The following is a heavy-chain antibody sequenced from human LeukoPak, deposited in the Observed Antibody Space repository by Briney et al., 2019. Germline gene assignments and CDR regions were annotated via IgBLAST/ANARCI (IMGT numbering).Heavy chain of an antibody. D-gene: IGHD6-19*01. CDR2: IKQDGSEK. Sequence: GGSLRLSCAASGFSFSSYEMNWVRQAPGKGLEWVANIKQDGSEKYYVDSVKGRFTISRDNAKNSLYLQMNSLRAEDTAVYYCARDYSSGWSAYWGQGTLVTVSS. J-gene: IGHJ4*02. CDR3: ARDYSSGWSAY. CDR1: GFSFSSYE. V-gene: IGHV3-7*01.